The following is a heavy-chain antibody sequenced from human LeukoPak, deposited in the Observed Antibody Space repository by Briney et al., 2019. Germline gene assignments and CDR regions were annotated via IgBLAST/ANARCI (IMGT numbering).Heavy chain of an antibody. Sequence: PGGSLRLSCAASGFTFSSKWMSWVRQAPGKGLEWVANIKQDGTEKYYADSVKGRFTISRDNAKNSLYLQMNSLRGEDTAVYYCARGERGAFDIWGQGTMVTVSS. J-gene: IGHJ3*02. CDR1: GFTFSSKW. CDR2: IKQDGTEK. CDR3: ARGERGAFDI. V-gene: IGHV3-7*04.